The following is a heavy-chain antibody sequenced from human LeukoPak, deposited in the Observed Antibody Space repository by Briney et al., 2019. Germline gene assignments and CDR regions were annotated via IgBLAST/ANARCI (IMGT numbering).Heavy chain of an antibody. Sequence: PGGSLRLSCAASRFTFSSYGMHYVRQAPGKGLEWIAVISEDGRNKNFADSVKGRFTISRDNSHNTLSLQMNSLKPEDTGVYYCAKDRETTASGTFDYWGQGTLVTVSS. V-gene: IGHV3-30*18. J-gene: IGHJ4*02. CDR3: AKDRETTASGTFDY. CDR1: RFTFSSYG. D-gene: IGHD6-13*01. CDR2: ISEDGRNK.